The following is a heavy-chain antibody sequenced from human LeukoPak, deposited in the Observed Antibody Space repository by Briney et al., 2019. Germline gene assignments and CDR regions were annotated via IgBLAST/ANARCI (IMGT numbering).Heavy chain of an antibody. CDR2: IGTAGDT. D-gene: IGHD4-23*01. J-gene: IGHJ4*02. Sequence: GGPLRLSCAASGFTFSSYDMHWVRQATGKGLEWVSAIGTAGDTYYPGSVKGRFTISRENAKNSLYLQMNSLRAGDTAVYYCARAYGYGYGGSAPFDYWGQGTLVTVSS. CDR1: GFTFSSYD. CDR3: ARAYGYGYGGSAPFDY. V-gene: IGHV3-13*01.